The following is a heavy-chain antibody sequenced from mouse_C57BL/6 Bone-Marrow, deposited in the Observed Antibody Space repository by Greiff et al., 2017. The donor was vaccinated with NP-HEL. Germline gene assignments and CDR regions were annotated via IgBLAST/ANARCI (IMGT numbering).Heavy chain of an antibody. CDR2: IWWDDDK. CDR3: ARIRAYGSSYEVAWFAY. Sequence: QVTLKVSGPGILQPSQTLSLTCSFSGFSLSTFGMGVGWIRQPSGKGLEWLAHIWWDDDKYYNPALKSRLTISKDTSKNQVFLTIANVDTADTATYYCARIRAYGSSYEVAWFAYWGQGTLVTVSA. D-gene: IGHD1-1*01. CDR1: GFSLSTFGMG. J-gene: IGHJ3*01. V-gene: IGHV8-8*01.